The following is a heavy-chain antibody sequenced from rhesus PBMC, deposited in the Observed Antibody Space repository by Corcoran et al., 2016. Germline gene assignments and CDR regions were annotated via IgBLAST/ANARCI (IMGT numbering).Heavy chain of an antibody. CDR3: ARVRCTGSGGYVIAGCYFDL. J-gene: IGHJ2*01. V-gene: IGHV2-95*01. Sequence: QVTLKESGPALVKPTQTLTLTCTFSGFSISTTGTGVGWIRQPPGQALERFASIYWNDSKYYRPSLRGTLTLSKDPSKNQAVITMTIRYPVDTATYSCARVRCTGSGGYVIAGCYFDLWDPGTPITISS. D-gene: IGHD2-21*01. CDR1: GFSISTTGTG. CDR2: IYWNDSK.